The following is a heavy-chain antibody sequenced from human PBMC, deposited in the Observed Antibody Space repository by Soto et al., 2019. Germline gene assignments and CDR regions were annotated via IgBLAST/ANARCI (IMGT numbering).Heavy chain of an antibody. CDR3: ARDYLRITIFGVVEVERVLYYYYGMDV. CDR2: INPSGGST. Sequence: QVQLVQSGAEVKKPGASVKVSCKASGYTFTSYYMHWVRQAPGQGLEWMGIINPSGGSTSYAQKFQGRVTMTRDTSTSTVYMELSSLRSEDTAVYYCARDYLRITIFGVVEVERVLYYYYGMDVWGQGTTVTVSS. CDR1: GYTFTSYY. D-gene: IGHD3-3*01. J-gene: IGHJ6*02. V-gene: IGHV1-46*01.